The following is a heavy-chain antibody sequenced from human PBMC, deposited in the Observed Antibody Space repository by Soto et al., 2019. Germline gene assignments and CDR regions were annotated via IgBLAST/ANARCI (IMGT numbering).Heavy chain of an antibody. D-gene: IGHD2-15*01. J-gene: IGHJ4*02. Sequence: PSETLSLXCTVSGGSISSYYWSWIRQPPGKGLEWIGYIYYSGSTNYNPSLKSRVTISVDTSKNQFSLTLSSVTAADTAVYYCARMQYCSGGSCYSEPYYFDYWGQGTLVTVSS. CDR3: ARMQYCSGGSCYSEPYYFDY. CDR2: IYYSGST. CDR1: GGSISSYY. V-gene: IGHV4-59*01.